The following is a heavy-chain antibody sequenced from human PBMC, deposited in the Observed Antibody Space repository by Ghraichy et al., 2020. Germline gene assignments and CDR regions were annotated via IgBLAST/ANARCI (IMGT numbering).Heavy chain of an antibody. CDR1: GFTFSSYA. CDR3: AKKHCTNGVCYPRTNDY. D-gene: IGHD2-8*01. CDR2: ISGSGGST. V-gene: IGHV3-23*01. Sequence: LSLTCAASGFTFSSYAMSWVRQAPGKGLEWVSAISGSGGSTYYADSVKGRFTISRDNSKNTLYLQMNSLRAEDTAVYYCAKKHCTNGVCYPRTNDYWGQGTLVTVSS. J-gene: IGHJ4*02.